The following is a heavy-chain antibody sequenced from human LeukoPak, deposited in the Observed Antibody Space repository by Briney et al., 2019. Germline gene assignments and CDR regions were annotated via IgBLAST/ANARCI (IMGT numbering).Heavy chain of an antibody. Sequence: GGSLRLSCAASGFTFSSYAMSWVRQAPGKGLEWVSAISGSGGGTYYADSVKGRFTISRDNSKNTLYLQMNSLRAEDTAVYYCAKDPGYCSSTSCYAGGYYYYYMDVWGKGTTVTVSS. CDR1: GFTFSSYA. CDR3: AKDPGYCSSTSCYAGGYYYYYMDV. D-gene: IGHD2-2*01. CDR2: ISGSGGGT. J-gene: IGHJ6*03. V-gene: IGHV3-23*01.